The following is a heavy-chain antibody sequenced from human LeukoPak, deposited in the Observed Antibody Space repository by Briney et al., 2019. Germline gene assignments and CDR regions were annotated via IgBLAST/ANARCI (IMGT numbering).Heavy chain of an antibody. CDR1: RFTFSSYG. V-gene: IGHV3-30*18. D-gene: IGHD2-15*01. J-gene: IGHJ4*02. CDR2: ISYDGSNK. CDR3: AKEGVVVAAGFYFDY. Sequence: GRSLRLSCAASRFTFSSYGLHWVSQARGKGLEWVAVISYDGSNKYYADSVKGRFTISRDNSKNTLYLQMNSLRAEDTAVYYCAKEGVVVAAGFYFDYWGQGSLVTVSS.